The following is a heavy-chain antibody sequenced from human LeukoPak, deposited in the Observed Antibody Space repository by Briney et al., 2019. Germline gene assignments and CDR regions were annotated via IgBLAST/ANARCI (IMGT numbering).Heavy chain of an antibody. D-gene: IGHD3-10*01. CDR2: IRYDGGDK. V-gene: IGHV3-30*02. CDR3: AKGGGSPYYFDY. J-gene: IGHJ4*02. CDR1: GFTFTNYG. Sequence: GGSLILSCAASGFTFTNYGMHWVRQAPGKGLEWVAFIRYDGGDKSYGDSVKGRFTISRDNSKNTVYLQMNSLRAEDAAAYYCAKGGGSPYYFDYWGQGTLVTVSS.